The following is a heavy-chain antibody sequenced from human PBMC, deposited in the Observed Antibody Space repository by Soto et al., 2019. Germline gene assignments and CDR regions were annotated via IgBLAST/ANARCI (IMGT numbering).Heavy chain of an antibody. D-gene: IGHD3-9*01. CDR1: DGSSISDKYC. Sequence: LGTLPPTCSVSDGSSISDKYCWGWVRTPPGKGLEWIGSIYYRGNAYYNPSLQTRVTISLDKSKSQFSLKLNSVTAADSAVYFCARLEGLATISYYFDFWGPGALVTVSS. J-gene: IGHJ4*02. V-gene: IGHV4-39*01. CDR3: ARLEGLATISYYFDF. CDR2: IYYRGNA.